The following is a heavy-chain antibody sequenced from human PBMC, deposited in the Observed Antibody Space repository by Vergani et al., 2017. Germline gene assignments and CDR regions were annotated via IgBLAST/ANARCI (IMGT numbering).Heavy chain of an antibody. V-gene: IGHV3-23*01. D-gene: IGHD3-16*01. J-gene: IGHJ6*02. Sequence: EVQLLESGGGLVQPGGSLRLSCAASGFTFSSYAMSWVRQAPGKGLEWVSAISGSGGSTSYADSVKGRFTISRDNSKNTLYLQMNSLRAEDTAVYYCAKKMGGANYGMDVWGQGTTVTVSS. CDR2: ISGSGGST. CDR3: AKKMGGANYGMDV. CDR1: GFTFSSYA.